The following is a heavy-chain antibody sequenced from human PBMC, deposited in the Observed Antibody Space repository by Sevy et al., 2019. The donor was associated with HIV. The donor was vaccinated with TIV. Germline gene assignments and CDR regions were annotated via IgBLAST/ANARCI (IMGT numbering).Heavy chain of an antibody. CDR2: IIPIFGTA. CDR1: GGTFSSYA. D-gene: IGHD3-3*01. CDR3: AREIRGEWLFPYGMDV. V-gene: IGHV1-69*13. Sequence: ASVKVSCKASGGTFSSYAISWVRQAPGQGLEWMGGIIPIFGTANYAQKFQGRVTITADESTSTAYMELSSLRSEDTAVYYCAREIRGEWLFPYGMDVWGQGTTVIVSS. J-gene: IGHJ6*02.